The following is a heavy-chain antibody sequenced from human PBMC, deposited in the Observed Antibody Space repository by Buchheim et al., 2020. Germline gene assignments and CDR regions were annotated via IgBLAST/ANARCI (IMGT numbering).Heavy chain of an antibody. CDR2: VYYSGTT. J-gene: IGHJ5*02. V-gene: IGHV4-39*01. CDR3: ATRGTGRNWFDP. D-gene: IGHD1-1*01. CDR1: GGSISSSVYY. Sequence: QLQLQASGPGLVKPSETLSLTCTVSGGSISSSVYYWGWIRQPPGEGLEWIANVYYSGTTYFTPSLKSQVTISVDTSQNQFYLRLSSVTAADTAVYYCATRGTGRNWFDPWGQGAL.